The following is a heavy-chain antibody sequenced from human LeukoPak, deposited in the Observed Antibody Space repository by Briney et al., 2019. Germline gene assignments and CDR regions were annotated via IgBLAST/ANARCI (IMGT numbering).Heavy chain of an antibody. D-gene: IGHD6-13*01. V-gene: IGHV3-30*18. Sequence: GRSLRLSCAASGFTFSSYGMHWVRQAPGKGLEWVAVISYDGSNKYYADSVKGRFTISRDNSKNTLYLQMNSLRAEDTAVYYCAKAGDIAAAVLDYWGQGTLVTVSS. CDR1: GFTFSSYG. CDR3: AKAGDIAAAVLDY. J-gene: IGHJ4*02. CDR2: ISYDGSNK.